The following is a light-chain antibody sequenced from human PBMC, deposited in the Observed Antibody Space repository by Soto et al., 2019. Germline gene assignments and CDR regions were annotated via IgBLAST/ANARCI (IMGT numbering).Light chain of an antibody. CDR3: SAYTVSRTYV. V-gene: IGLV2-14*03. CDR1: SSDVGAYNF. CDR2: NVY. J-gene: IGLJ1*01. Sequence: LTQPASVSGSPGQSITISCTGTSSDVGAYNFVSWHQQHPGKAPKLMVYNVYDRPSGISYRFSGPKSGNTASLTISGLQGEDEADYYCSAYTVSRTYVFGTGTKVTVL.